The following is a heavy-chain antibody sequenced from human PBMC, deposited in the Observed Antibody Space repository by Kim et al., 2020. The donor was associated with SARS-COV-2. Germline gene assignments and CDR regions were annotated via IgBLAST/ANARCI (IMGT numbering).Heavy chain of an antibody. V-gene: IGHV5-10-1*01. Sequence: TTYSPSFQGHVTISPDKSISTAYLQWSSLKASDTAMYYCAMGGSGEGMDVWGQGTTVTVSS. CDR2: T. CDR3: AMGGSGEGMDV. J-gene: IGHJ6*02. D-gene: IGHD2-15*01.